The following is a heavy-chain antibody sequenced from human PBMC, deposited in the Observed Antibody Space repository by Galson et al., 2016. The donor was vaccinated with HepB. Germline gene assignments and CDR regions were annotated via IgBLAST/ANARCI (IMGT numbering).Heavy chain of an antibody. V-gene: IGHV3-30*19. J-gene: IGHJ4*02. CDR1: GFTFSRYG. D-gene: IGHD2-21*02. CDR2: TSYDGGDK. Sequence: SLRLSCAASGFTFSRYGMHCVRQAPGKGLEWVAVTSYDGGDKHYADSAKGRFTVSRDNSKNTLFLQMNSLRVEDTAVYYCAKLDCGRDCPRDDWGQGTQVTVS. CDR3: AKLDCGRDCPRDD.